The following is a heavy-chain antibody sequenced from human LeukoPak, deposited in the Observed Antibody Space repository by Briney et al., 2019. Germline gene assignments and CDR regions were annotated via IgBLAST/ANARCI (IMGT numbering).Heavy chain of an antibody. D-gene: IGHD6-13*01. CDR3: ARARRSNGAAAGTGYIDS. Sequence: PETLSLTCAVSDGSISTYYWTWIRQSPGKGLEWIGFIHYTGTTSYNPSLKSRLTISVDTSKDLFSLSLDSVTAADTAIYFCARARRSNGAAAGTGYIDSWGQGTLVTVSS. CDR2: IHYTGTT. J-gene: IGHJ4*02. CDR1: DGSISTYY. V-gene: IGHV4-59*01.